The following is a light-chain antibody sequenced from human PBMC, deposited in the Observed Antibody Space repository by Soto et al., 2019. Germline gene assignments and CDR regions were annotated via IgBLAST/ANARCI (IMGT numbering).Light chain of an antibody. Sequence: EIVLAQSPGTLSLSPGESATLSCRASQSVSSSFLAWYQQKAGQAPRLLIYDPSNRATGIPARFSGSGSGTDFTLTISSLEPEDFAVYYCQQRSNWPPITFGQGTRLEIK. V-gene: IGKV3-11*01. CDR3: QQRSNWPPIT. CDR1: QSVSSS. CDR2: DPS. J-gene: IGKJ5*01.